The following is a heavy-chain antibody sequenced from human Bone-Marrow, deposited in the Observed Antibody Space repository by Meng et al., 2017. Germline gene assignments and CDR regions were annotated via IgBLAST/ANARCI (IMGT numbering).Heavy chain of an antibody. D-gene: IGHD1-14*01. V-gene: IGHV4-31*01. Sequence: QVQPQESGPGLVKPSQTLSLTGTVSGGSISSGGYYWSCIRQHPGKGLEWIGYIYYSGSTYYNPSLKSLVTISVDTSKNQFSLKLSSVTAADTAVYYCAREASPEYYFDYWGQGTLVTVSS. CDR1: GGSISSGGYY. J-gene: IGHJ4*02. CDR2: IYYSGST. CDR3: AREASPEYYFDY.